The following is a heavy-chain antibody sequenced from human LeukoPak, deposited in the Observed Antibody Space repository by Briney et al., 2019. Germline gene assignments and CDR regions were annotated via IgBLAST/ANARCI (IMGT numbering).Heavy chain of an antibody. J-gene: IGHJ5*02. Sequence: GGSLRLSCAASGFTFSSYSMNWVRQAPGKGLEWVSSISSSSSYIYYADSVKGRFTISGDNAKISLYLQMNSLRAEDTAVYYCARSPTVTTTWGQGTLVTISS. D-gene: IGHD4-17*01. CDR3: ARSPTVTTT. CDR1: GFTFSSYS. V-gene: IGHV3-21*01. CDR2: ISSSSSYI.